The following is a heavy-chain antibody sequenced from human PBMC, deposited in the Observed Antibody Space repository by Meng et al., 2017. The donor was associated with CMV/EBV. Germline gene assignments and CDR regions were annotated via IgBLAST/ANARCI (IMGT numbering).Heavy chain of an antibody. Sequence: QGQQRESGHGRVKPSQHLSLTCHCAGGSISTGDDYWSWIRQPPGKGLEWIVYIYYSGSTYYNPSLKSRVTISGDTSKNQFSLKLSSVTAADTAVYYCARAQYSSSCDYWGQGTLVTVSS. J-gene: IGHJ4*02. CDR2: IYYSGST. CDR1: GGSISTGDDY. V-gene: IGHV4-30-4*08. D-gene: IGHD6-13*01. CDR3: ARAQYSSSCDY.